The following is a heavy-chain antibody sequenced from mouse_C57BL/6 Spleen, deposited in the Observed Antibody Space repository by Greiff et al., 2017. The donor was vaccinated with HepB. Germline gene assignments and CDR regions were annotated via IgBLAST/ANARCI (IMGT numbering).Heavy chain of an antibody. J-gene: IGHJ4*01. CDR1: GFSLSTSGMG. Sequence: QVTLKVSGPGILQSSQTLSLTCSFSGFSLSTSGMGVSWIRQPSGKGLEWLAHIYWDDDKRYNPSLKSRLTISKDTSRNQVFRKITSVDTADTATYYCARRGGALLRAYDYYAMDYWGQGTSVTVSS. V-gene: IGHV8-12*01. CDR2: IYWDDDK. CDR3: ARRGGALLRAYDYYAMDY. D-gene: IGHD2-1*01.